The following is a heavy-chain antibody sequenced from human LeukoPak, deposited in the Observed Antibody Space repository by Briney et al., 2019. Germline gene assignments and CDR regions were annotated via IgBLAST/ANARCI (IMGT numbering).Heavy chain of an antibody. D-gene: IGHD6-6*01. CDR1: GFTFSSYS. J-gene: IGHJ6*03. CDR3: ARELIAARPYYYYYMDV. Sequence: GGSLRLSCAASGFTFSSYSMNWVRQAPGKGLEWVSSISSSSSYIYYADSVKGRFTISRDNAKNSLYLQMNSLRVEDTAVYYCARELIAARPYYYYYMDVWGKGTTVTVSS. V-gene: IGHV3-21*01. CDR2: ISSSSSYI.